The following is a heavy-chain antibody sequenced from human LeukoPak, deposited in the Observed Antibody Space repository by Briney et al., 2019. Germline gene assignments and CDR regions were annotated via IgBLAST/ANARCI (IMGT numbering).Heavy chain of an antibody. CDR2: INHSGST. CDR1: GGSLSGYY. Sequence: SETLSLTCAVYGGSLSGYYWSWIRQPPGKGLEWIGEINHSGSTNYNPSLKSRVTISVDTSKNQFSLKLSSVTAADTAVYYCARGMHYYDSSGYYRWAPLDYWGQGTLVTVSS. V-gene: IGHV4-34*01. J-gene: IGHJ4*02. CDR3: ARGMHYYDSSGYYRWAPLDY. D-gene: IGHD3-22*01.